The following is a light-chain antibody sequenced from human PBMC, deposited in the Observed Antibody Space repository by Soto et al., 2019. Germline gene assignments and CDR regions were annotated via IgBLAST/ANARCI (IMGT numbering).Light chain of an antibody. Sequence: EIVMTQSPATRSVSQGERATLSCRASQSVSNNLAWYQQKPGQAPRLLIYGASARATGIPARFSGSGSGTEFTLTISSLQSEDFAVYYCQQYNNWPITFGQGTRLEIK. CDR2: GAS. V-gene: IGKV3-15*01. J-gene: IGKJ5*01. CDR1: QSVSNN. CDR3: QQYNNWPIT.